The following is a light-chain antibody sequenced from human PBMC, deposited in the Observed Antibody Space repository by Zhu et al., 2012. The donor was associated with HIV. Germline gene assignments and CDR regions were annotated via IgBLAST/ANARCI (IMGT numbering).Light chain of an antibody. Sequence: DIQMTQSPSTLSASVGDRVTITCRASQSISVWLAWYQQKAGRAPKLPIYKASSLESGVPSRFSGSGSGTEFTLTISSLQPDDFATYYCQQYKSYSITFGQGTRL. CDR1: QSISVW. J-gene: IGKJ5*01. CDR3: QQYKSYSIT. CDR2: KAS. V-gene: IGKV1-5*03.